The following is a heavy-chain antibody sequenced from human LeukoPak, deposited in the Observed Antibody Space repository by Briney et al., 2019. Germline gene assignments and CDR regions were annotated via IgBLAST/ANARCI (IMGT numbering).Heavy chain of an antibody. J-gene: IGHJ4*02. CDR2: INPRTGST. CDR3: AKTHYSSGPDY. V-gene: IGHV1-46*01. CDR1: GYTFTSYY. Sequence: ASVKVSCKASGYTFTSYYIFWVRQAPGQGLEWMGIINPRTGSTSYSQKFQGRVTMTRDMSTSTVYMELNSLRAEDTAVYYCAKTHYSSGPDYWGQGTLVTVSS. D-gene: IGHD6-19*01.